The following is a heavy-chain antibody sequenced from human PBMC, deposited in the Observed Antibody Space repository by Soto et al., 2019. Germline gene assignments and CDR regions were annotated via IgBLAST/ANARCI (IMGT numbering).Heavy chain of an antibody. V-gene: IGHV3-30*18. CDR2: ISYDGSNK. J-gene: IGHJ4*02. CDR1: GFIFSSYG. Sequence: QVQLVESGGGVVQPGKSLRLSCAGSGFIFSSYGMHWVRQAPGKGLEWVAFISYDGSNKYYGDSVKGRVTISRDNSKNKQDLQINSLRVEDTAVYFCAKALGELSPESFDYWGQGTLVTVSS. D-gene: IGHD3-16*02. CDR3: AKALGELSPESFDY.